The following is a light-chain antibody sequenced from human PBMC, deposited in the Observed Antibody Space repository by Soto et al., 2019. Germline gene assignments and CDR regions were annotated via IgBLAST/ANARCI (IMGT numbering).Light chain of an antibody. J-gene: IGLJ3*02. CDR3: QSYDRSLSVV. CDR1: SSNIGAAYD. CDR2: GNN. V-gene: IGLV1-40*01. Sequence: QSVLTQPPSVSGAPGQRVTISCTGSSSNIGAAYDVHWYQHLPGRAPKLLIYGNNNRPSGVPDRFSGSKSGTAASLAITGLQAEDEAEYYCQSYDRSLSVVFGGGTKVTVL.